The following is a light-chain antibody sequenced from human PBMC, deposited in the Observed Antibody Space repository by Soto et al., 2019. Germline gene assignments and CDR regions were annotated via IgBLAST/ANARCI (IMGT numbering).Light chain of an antibody. V-gene: IGLV1-47*01. J-gene: IGLJ1*01. CDR1: SSNIGSNS. Sequence: QSVLTQPPSASETPGQSVTISCHGSSSNIGSNSVYWYQQLPGTAPKLLIYKSNQRPSGVPDRFSGSKSGTSASLAISGLRSEDEADYYCEAWDNSLRAYVFGIGTKVTVL. CDR3: EAWDNSLRAYV. CDR2: KSN.